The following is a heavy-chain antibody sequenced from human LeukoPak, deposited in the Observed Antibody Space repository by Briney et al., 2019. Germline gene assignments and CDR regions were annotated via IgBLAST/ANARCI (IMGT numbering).Heavy chain of an antibody. D-gene: IGHD4-17*01. CDR3: ARDIVNGDYVSAY. CDR2: INNDGSGT. Sequence: GGSLRLSCAASGFTFSSYWMHWVRQAPGKGPVWVSRINNDGSGTTYADSVKGRFTISRDDAKNTLYLQMNSLRADDTGVYYCARDIVNGDYVSAYWGQGTLVTVSS. CDR1: GFTFSSYW. J-gene: IGHJ4*02. V-gene: IGHV3-74*01.